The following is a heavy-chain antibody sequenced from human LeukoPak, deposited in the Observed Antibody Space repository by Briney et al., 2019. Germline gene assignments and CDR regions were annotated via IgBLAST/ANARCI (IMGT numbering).Heavy chain of an antibody. CDR2: IYYIRNT. CDR3: ARTQSQSGSYRYYSGY. V-gene: IGHV4-61*08. D-gene: IGHD1-26*01. CDR1: GGSVGSAGYY. J-gene: IGHJ4*02. Sequence: SETLSLTCTVSGGSVGSAGYYWSWIRQPPGGGLEWIGYIYYIRNTNYSPSLKSRVTMSLDPSKNQFSLKLNSVTAADTAVYYCARTQSQSGSYRYYSGYWGQGTLVTVSS.